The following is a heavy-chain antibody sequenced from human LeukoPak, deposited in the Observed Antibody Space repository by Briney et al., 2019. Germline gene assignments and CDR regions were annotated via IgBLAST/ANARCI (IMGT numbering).Heavy chain of an antibody. CDR3: ARDGYYDSSGYLDAFDI. Sequence: SETPSLTCTVSGGSISSYYWSWIRQPPGKGLEWIGYIYYSGSTNYNPSLKSRVTISVDTSKNQFSLKLSSVTAADTAVYYCARDGYYDSSGYLDAFDIWGQGTMVTVSS. CDR2: IYYSGST. V-gene: IGHV4-59*01. CDR1: GGSISSYY. D-gene: IGHD3-22*01. J-gene: IGHJ3*02.